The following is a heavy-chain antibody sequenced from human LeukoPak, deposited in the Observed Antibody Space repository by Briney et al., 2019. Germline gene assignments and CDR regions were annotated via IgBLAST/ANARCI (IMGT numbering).Heavy chain of an antibody. CDR3: AKDLWPWLVVPAAINY. V-gene: IGHV3-30*18. CDR2: ISYDGSNK. CDR1: GFTFSSYG. Sequence: PGRSLRLSCAASGFTFSSYGMHWVRQAPGKGLEWVAVISYDGSNKYYADSVKGRFTISRDNSKNTLYLRMNSLRAEDTAVYYCAKDLWPWLVVPAAINYWGQGTLVTVSS. D-gene: IGHD2-2*01. J-gene: IGHJ4*02.